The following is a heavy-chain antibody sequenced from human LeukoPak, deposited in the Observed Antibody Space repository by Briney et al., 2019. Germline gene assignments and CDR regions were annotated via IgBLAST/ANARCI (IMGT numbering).Heavy chain of an antibody. CDR3: ARVGGSGMENWFDP. CDR2: IIPILGIA. Sequence: SVKVSCKASGGTFSSYAISWVRQAPGQGLEWMGRIIPILGIANYAQKFQGRVTITADKSTSTAYMELSSLRSEDTAVYYCARVGGSGMENWFDPWGQGTLVTVSS. D-gene: IGHD3-10*01. CDR1: GGTFSSYA. V-gene: IGHV1-69*04. J-gene: IGHJ5*02.